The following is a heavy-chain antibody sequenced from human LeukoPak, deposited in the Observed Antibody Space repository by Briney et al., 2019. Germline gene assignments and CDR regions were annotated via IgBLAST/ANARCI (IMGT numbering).Heavy chain of an antibody. D-gene: IGHD1-26*01. CDR1: GFTVSSNY. CDR2: IYNGGNT. CDR3: ARFKVGATAPHFDY. Sequence: PGGSLRLSCVASGFTVSSNYMSWLRQAPGKGLEWVSAIYNGGNTYYADSVKGRFTISRDNSKNTLHLQMNSLRAEDTAVYYCARFKVGATAPHFDYWGQGTLVTVSS. V-gene: IGHV3-53*01. J-gene: IGHJ4*02.